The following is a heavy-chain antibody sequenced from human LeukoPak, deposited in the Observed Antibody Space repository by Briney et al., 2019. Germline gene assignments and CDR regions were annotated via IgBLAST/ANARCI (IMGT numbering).Heavy chain of an antibody. CDR3: ARDIAVGSGCYDY. J-gene: IGHJ4*02. CDR1: EFTFSTYS. Sequence: PGGSLRLSCAASEFTFSTYSMHWVRQAPGKGLEWVAVISHDGNNIYYPDSVKGRFTISRDNSKNTLYLQMNSLRPEDTAVNYCARDIAVGSGCYDYWGQGTLVTVSS. CDR2: ISHDGNNI. V-gene: IGHV3-30*04. D-gene: IGHD6-19*01.